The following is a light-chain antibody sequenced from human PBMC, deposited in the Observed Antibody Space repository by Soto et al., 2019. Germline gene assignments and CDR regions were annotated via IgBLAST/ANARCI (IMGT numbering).Light chain of an antibody. J-gene: IGKJ1*01. CDR3: QQTYSTPPT. CDR2: AAS. V-gene: IGKV1-39*01. CDR1: QSISSY. Sequence: DIQMTQSPSSLSASVGDGVTITCRASQSISSYLNWYQQKPGRAPKLLIYAASSLQGGVPSRFSGSGSGTDFTLTISSLQPEDFATYYCQQTYSTPPTFGQGTKVEIK.